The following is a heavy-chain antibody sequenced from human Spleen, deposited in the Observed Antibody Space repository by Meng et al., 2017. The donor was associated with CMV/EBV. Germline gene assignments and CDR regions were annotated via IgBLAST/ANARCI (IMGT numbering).Heavy chain of an antibody. CDR3: ARDRTGDCSSTSCYNYYYYYGMDV. Sequence: SVKVSCKASGGTFSSYGISWVRQAPGQGLEWMGGLIPLFGITNYAQKFQDRLTITTDESTSTAYMELSSLRSEDTAVYYCARDRTGDCSSTSCYNYYYYYGMDVWGQGTTVTVSS. CDR1: GGTFSSYG. V-gene: IGHV1-69*05. J-gene: IGHJ6*02. CDR2: LIPLFGIT. D-gene: IGHD2-2*02.